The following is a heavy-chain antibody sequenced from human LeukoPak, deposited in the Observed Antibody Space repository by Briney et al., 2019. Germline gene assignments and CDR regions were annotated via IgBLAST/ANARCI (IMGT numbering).Heavy chain of an antibody. CDR1: GFTFSSYN. Sequence: GGSLRLSCAASGFTFSSYNMNWVRQAPGKGLEWVSSISSSSNYIYYADSVKGRFTISRDNAKNSLYLQMNSLRAEDTAVYYCAREWRSSWCVGGWFDPWGQGTLVTVSS. J-gene: IGHJ5*02. V-gene: IGHV3-21*01. D-gene: IGHD6-13*01. CDR3: AREWRSSWCVGGWFDP. CDR2: ISSSSNYI.